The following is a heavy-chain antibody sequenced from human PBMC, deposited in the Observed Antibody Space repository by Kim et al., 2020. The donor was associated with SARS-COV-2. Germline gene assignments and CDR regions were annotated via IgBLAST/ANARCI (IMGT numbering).Heavy chain of an antibody. CDR2: IRYDGHEI. V-gene: IGHV3-7*01. J-gene: IGHJ4*02. CDR3: ARDWGDD. Sequence: GGSLRLSCAASGLPFEIYWMAWVRQAPGKGPEWVAYIRYDGHEIYYADSVKGRFTISRDNAKNSLYLQMNNLRDEDTAIYYCARDWGDDWGRGTLVTVSS. D-gene: IGHD3-16*01. CDR1: GLPFEIYW.